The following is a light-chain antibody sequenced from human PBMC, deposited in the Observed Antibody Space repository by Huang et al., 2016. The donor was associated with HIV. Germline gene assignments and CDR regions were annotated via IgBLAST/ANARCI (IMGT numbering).Light chain of an antibody. V-gene: IGKV3-15*01. CDR3: QQYNNWPQGT. Sequence: EIVMTQSPATLSVSPGERATLSCRARQSVSSNLAWYQQKPGQAPRLLIYGASTRATGIPARFTLTISSLQSEDFAVYYCQQYNNWPQGTFGQGTKVEIK. CDR1: QSVSSN. CDR2: GAS. J-gene: IGKJ1*01.